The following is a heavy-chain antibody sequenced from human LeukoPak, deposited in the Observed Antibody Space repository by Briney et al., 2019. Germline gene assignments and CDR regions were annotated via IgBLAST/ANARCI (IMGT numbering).Heavy chain of an antibody. J-gene: IGHJ4*02. D-gene: IGHD6-19*01. CDR3: ARDGDRYGSGSYDF. Sequence: ASVKVSCKPSGYIFTGYYLHWVRQAPGQGLEWMEWINPNSGGTDYAQKFQGRVTMTRDTSVNTAYLEVTRLQSDDTAFYYCARDGDRYGSGSYDFWGQGTLVTVSS. CDR2: INPNSGGT. V-gene: IGHV1-2*02. CDR1: GYIFTGYY.